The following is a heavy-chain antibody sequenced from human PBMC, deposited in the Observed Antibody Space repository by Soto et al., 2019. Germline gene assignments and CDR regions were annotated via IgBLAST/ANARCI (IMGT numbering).Heavy chain of an antibody. CDR3: AGRSYESRGFDM. CDR2: IYKSGTT. Sequence: SETLSLTCNVSGGSVSSGSHYWGWIRQPPGKGLEWVGYIYKSGTTNYNPSLKSRVTISMDMSKNQFSLNLNSMTPADTAVYYCAGRSYESRGFDMWGQGTVVTVSS. J-gene: IGHJ3*02. CDR1: GGSVSSGSHY. V-gene: IGHV4-61*01. D-gene: IGHD5-12*01.